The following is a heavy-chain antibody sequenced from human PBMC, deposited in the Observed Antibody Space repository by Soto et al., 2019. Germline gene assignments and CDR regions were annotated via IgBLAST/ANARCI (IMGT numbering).Heavy chain of an antibody. Sequence: QVQLVQSEAEVKKPGASVKVSCKTSGYIFTSYGISWVRQAPGQGLEWMGWISTHNGNTNYAQKLQDRVTMPTDTSTSTAYMELRSLRSDDTAVYYCAGENSYYGSGTYYFYGMDAWGHGTTVTVSS. CDR2: ISTHNGNT. J-gene: IGHJ6*02. V-gene: IGHV1-18*01. CDR3: AGENSYYGSGTYYFYGMDA. D-gene: IGHD3-10*01. CDR1: GYIFTSYG.